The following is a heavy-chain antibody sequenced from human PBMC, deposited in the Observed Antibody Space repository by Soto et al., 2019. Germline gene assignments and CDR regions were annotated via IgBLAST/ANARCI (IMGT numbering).Heavy chain of an antibody. CDR2: IIPIFGTT. Sequence: ASVKVSCKASGGTFSSYAINWVRQAPGQGLEWMGGIIPIFGTTNYAQIFQGRVTITADKSTSTAYMELSSLRSEDTAVYYCARGSPAARVSFDYWGQGTLVTVSS. CDR1: GGTFSSYA. V-gene: IGHV1-69*06. J-gene: IGHJ4*02. CDR3: ARGSPAARVSFDY.